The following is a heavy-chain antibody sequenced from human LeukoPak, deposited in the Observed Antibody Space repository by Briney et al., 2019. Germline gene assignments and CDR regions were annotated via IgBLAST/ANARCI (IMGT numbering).Heavy chain of an antibody. J-gene: IGHJ4*02. V-gene: IGHV5-51*01. CDR1: GYSFTSNW. Sequence: GESLKIPCKASGYSFTSNWIDWVRQTPGKGLEWMGIIYPADSNTRYSPSFQGQVTISVDKSISTAYLQWSSLKASDTAVYYCATGRYCSGGTCYSSLDFWGQGTLVTVSS. D-gene: IGHD2-15*01. CDR3: ATGRYCSGGTCYSSLDF. CDR2: IYPADSNT.